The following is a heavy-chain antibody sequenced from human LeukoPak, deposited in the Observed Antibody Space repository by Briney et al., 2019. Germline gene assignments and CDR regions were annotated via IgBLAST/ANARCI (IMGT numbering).Heavy chain of an antibody. CDR3: AREMTTVTSAGRTHWLDP. CDR1: GGSISSGDYY. D-gene: IGHD4-17*01. Sequence: PSETLSLTCTVSGGSISSGDYYWSWIRQPPGKGLEWIGYIYYSGSTYYNPSLKSRVTISVDTSKNQFSLKLSSVTAADTAVYYCAREMTTVTSAGRTHWLDPWGQGTLVTLSS. CDR2: IYYSGST. V-gene: IGHV4-30-4*08. J-gene: IGHJ5*02.